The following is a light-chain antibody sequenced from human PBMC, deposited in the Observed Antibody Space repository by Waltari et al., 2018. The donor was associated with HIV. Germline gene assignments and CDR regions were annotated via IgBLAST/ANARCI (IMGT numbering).Light chain of an antibody. CDR3: QSADGSGAPYVV. V-gene: IGLV3-25*03. J-gene: IGLJ2*01. CDR2: KDS. CDR1: ALPKQY. Sequence: SYELTQPISVSVSPAQTARTTCSGDALPKQYTNWYQRKPDQSPVLLIYKDSERPSGIPERFAGSNAGTTVTLTISGVQAEDDADYYCQSADGSGAPYVVFGGGTKLTVL.